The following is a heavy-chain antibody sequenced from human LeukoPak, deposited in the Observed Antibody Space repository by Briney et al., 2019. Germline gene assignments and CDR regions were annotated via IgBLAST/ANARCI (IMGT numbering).Heavy chain of an antibody. D-gene: IGHD1-26*01. V-gene: IGHV4-38-2*02. J-gene: IGHJ4*02. CDR2: IYHSGST. CDR3: ARRVGGTSFRDY. Sequence: SETLSLTCTVSGYSISRSGYYWGWIRQPPGKGLEWIGNIYHSGSTYYNPSLESRVTISVDTSKNQCSLKLTSVTAADTAVYYCARRVGGTSFRDYWGQGTLVTVPS. CDR1: GYSISRSGYY.